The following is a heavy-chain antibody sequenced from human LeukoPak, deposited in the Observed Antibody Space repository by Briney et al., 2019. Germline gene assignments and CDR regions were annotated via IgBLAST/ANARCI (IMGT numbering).Heavy chain of an antibody. D-gene: IGHD6-13*01. J-gene: IGHJ4*02. CDR3: ARDQGSLTRSWYTGY. CDR2: INPYSGDT. CDR1: GYTFTGYH. Sequence: ASVKVSCKASGYTFTGYHIHWVRQAPGQGLEWMGRINPYSGDTNFAQKFQGRVTMTRDTTITTAYMDLSSLTPDDTAVYFCARDQGSLTRSWYTGYWGQGTQVTVSS. V-gene: IGHV1-2*06.